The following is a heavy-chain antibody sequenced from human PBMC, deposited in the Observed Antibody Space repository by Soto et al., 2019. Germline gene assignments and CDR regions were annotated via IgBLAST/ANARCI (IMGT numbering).Heavy chain of an antibody. CDR2: ISSSSSYI. CDR3: ARDDSSSYYY. J-gene: IGHJ4*02. Sequence: GGSLRLSCAASGFTFSSHSMNWVRQAPGKGLEWVSSISSSSSYIYYADSVKGRFTISRDNAKNSLYLRMNSLRAEDTAVYYCARDDSSSYYYWGQGTLVTVSS. D-gene: IGHD6-13*01. V-gene: IGHV3-21*01. CDR1: GFTFSSHS.